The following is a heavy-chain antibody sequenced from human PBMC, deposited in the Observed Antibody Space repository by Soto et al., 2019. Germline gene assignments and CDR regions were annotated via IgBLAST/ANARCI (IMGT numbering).Heavy chain of an antibody. CDR1: GYTFTRYY. Sequence: QVQLVQSGAEVQKPGASVKVSCKASGYTFTRYYIHWVRQAPGQGLEWMGIINPSGGSTTYAEQFQGRVTMTRDTSTSTVYMELSSLRSEDTALYFCAREVADDDILTGLDYWGQGTLVTASS. V-gene: IGHV1-46*01. D-gene: IGHD3-9*01. CDR2: INPSGGST. J-gene: IGHJ4*02. CDR3: AREVADDDILTGLDY.